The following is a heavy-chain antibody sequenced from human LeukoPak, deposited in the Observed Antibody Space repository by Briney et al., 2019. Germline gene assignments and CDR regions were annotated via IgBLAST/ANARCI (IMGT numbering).Heavy chain of an antibody. D-gene: IGHD2-21*02. CDR1: GGSISSHY. CDR2: IYYSGNT. V-gene: IGHV4-59*11. J-gene: IGHJ5*02. Sequence: SETLSLTCTVSGGSISSHYWSWIRQPPGKGLERIGYIYYSGNTNSNPSLKSRVTMSVDTSKNQFSLKLSSVTAADTAVYYCARDSGDTDNWFDPWGQGTLVTVSS. CDR3: ARDSGDTDNWFDP.